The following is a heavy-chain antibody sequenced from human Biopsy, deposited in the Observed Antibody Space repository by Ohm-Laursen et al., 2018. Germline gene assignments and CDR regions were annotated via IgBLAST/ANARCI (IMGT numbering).Heavy chain of an antibody. CDR3: VRGVDYYDPYHYYALDV. Sequence: SDTLSLTCAVYGESFNGYYWSWIRQTPGKGLEWIGEINHSGRTNYNPSLKSRVTISVEPSKNQFSLKVRSVTAADTAVYYCVRGVDYYDPYHYYALDVWGQGTTVTVSS. D-gene: IGHD3-22*01. CDR2: INHSGRT. CDR1: GESFNGYY. J-gene: IGHJ6*02. V-gene: IGHV4-34*01.